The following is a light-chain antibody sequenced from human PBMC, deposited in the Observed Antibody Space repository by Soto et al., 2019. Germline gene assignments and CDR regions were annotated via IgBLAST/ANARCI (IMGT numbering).Light chain of an antibody. CDR2: AAS. Sequence: AIQMTQSPSSPSASVGDRVTITCRASQGIRNALGWYQQKPGKAPKLLIYAASSLQSGAPSRFSGSGSGTDFTLTISGLHPEDFATYYCLQDYNYPRTFGQGTKVDIK. V-gene: IGKV1-6*01. J-gene: IGKJ1*01. CDR3: LQDYNYPRT. CDR1: QGIRNA.